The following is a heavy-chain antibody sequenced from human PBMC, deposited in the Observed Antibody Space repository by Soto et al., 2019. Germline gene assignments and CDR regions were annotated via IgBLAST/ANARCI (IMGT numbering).Heavy chain of an antibody. CDR1: GDSISSGAHY. Sequence: QVQLQESGPGLVRPSQTLSLTCSVSGDSISSGAHYWSWVRQTAGTGLAWIGNVYYNGKYPYNQSLENRLSISVDTSKTPAYSTLSSVTAADSAVYYCASGGSRLEPLESWGQGARVSVSS. J-gene: IGHJ5*02. D-gene: IGHD3-16*01. CDR2: VYYNGKY. V-gene: IGHV4-30-4*01. CDR3: ASGGSRLEPLES.